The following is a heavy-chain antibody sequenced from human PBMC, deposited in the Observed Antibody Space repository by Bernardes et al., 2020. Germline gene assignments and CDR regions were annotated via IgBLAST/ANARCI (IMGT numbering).Heavy chain of an antibody. D-gene: IGHD4-17*01. V-gene: IGHV3-33*08. Sequence: GGSLRLSCAASGFTFRTYAMHWVRQAPGKGLEWVAVIWHDGSNRYYADVVKGRFTISRDNSNNMMYLQMDSLRGEDTAVYYCARAYGDWRYFDLWGRGTLIAVSS. J-gene: IGHJ2*01. CDR2: IWHDGSNR. CDR3: ARAYGDWRYFDL. CDR1: GFTFRTYA.